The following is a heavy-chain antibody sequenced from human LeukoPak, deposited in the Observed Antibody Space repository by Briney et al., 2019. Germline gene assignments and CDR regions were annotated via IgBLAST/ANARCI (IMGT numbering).Heavy chain of an antibody. J-gene: IGHJ4*02. D-gene: IGHD3-22*01. Sequence: PGGSLRLSCAASGFTFSSFAMSWVRQAPGKGLEWVSVISGRGDSTYYADSVKGRFTISRDNSKSTVYLQMNSLRAEDTAVYYCARGNYYDRSGLDYWGQGTLVTVSS. CDR2: ISGRGDST. CDR1: GFTFSSFA. V-gene: IGHV3-23*01. CDR3: ARGNYYDRSGLDY.